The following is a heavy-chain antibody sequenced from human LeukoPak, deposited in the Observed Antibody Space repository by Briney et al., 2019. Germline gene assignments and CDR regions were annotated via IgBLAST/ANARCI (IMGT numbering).Heavy chain of an antibody. J-gene: IGHJ3*02. CDR2: ISGSGGST. D-gene: IGHD6-19*01. V-gene: IGHV3-23*01. Sequence: GGSLRLSCAASGFTFSSYATSWVRQAPGKGLEWVSAISGSGGSTYYADSVKGRFTISRDNSKNTLYLQMNSLRAEDTAVYYCAKRGEQWLENDAFDIWGQGTMVTVSS. CDR3: AKRGEQWLENDAFDI. CDR1: GFTFSSYA.